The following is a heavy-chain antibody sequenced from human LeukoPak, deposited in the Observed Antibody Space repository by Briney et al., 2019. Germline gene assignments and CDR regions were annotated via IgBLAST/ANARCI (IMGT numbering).Heavy chain of an antibody. J-gene: IGHJ3*02. D-gene: IGHD3-22*01. CDR1: GGSFSGYF. CDR3: ARGETRTMIAAFDI. V-gene: IGHV4-34*01. CDR2: IDHGGSA. Sequence: KPSETLSLTCGVYGGSFSGYFWTWIRQPPGKGLEWIAEIDHGGSANYKPYLKSRLTLSVDTSKDQFSLKLTSVTAADTATYFCARGETRTMIAAFDIWGQGTMVTVSS.